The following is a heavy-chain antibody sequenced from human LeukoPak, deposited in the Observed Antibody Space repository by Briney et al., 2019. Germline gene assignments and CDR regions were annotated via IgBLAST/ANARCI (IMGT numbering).Heavy chain of an antibody. Sequence: ASVKVSCKASGGTFSSYAISWVRQAPGQGLEWMGGIIPIFGTANYAQKFQGRVTITADESTSTAYMELSSLRSEDTAVYYCAREPYYYGSGTTYYYYGMDVWGQGTTVTVSS. CDR1: GGTFSSYA. J-gene: IGHJ6*02. V-gene: IGHV1-69*13. D-gene: IGHD3-10*01. CDR2: IIPIFGTA. CDR3: AREPYYYGSGTTYYYYGMDV.